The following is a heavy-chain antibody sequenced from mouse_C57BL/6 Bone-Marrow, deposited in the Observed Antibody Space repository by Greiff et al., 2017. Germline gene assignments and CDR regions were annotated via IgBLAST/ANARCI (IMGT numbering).Heavy chain of an antibody. CDR1: GFTFSSYA. Sequence: EVQGVESGGGLVKPGGSLKLSCAASGFTFSSYAMSWVRQTPEKRLEWVATISDGGSYTYYPDNVKGRFTISRDNAKNNLYLQMSHLKSEDTAMYYCAVYYSWFAYWGQGTLVTVSA. J-gene: IGHJ3*01. D-gene: IGHD2-1*01. V-gene: IGHV5-4*01. CDR3: AVYYSWFAY. CDR2: ISDGGSYT.